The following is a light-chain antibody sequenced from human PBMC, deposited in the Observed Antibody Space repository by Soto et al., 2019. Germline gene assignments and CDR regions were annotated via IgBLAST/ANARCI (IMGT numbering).Light chain of an antibody. CDR1: NSDIGGYNY. CDR2: GVT. J-gene: IGLJ2*01. V-gene: IGLV2-14*01. Sequence: QSVLTQPASVSGSPGQSITISCTGTNSDIGGYNYVSWYRHHPGEAPKLMIYGVTNRPSGVSTRFSGSKSGNTASLTISGLPDEDEADYYCSSYTSVTMVVFGGGTKVTVL. CDR3: SSYTSVTMVV.